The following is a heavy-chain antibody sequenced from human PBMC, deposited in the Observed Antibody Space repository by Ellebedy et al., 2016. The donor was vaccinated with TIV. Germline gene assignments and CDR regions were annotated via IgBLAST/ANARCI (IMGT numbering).Heavy chain of an antibody. Sequence: GESLKISCAASGFTFSHHAFYWVRQAPGKGLEWVTIISYDGNNKFYLDSVEGRFSISRDDSKNTLYLQMNSLRPEDTAVYYCSREGPEAGMDLWGQGTTVIVSS. V-gene: IGHV3-30*04. CDR2: ISYDGNNK. J-gene: IGHJ6*02. CDR3: SREGPEAGMDL. CDR1: GFTFSHHA.